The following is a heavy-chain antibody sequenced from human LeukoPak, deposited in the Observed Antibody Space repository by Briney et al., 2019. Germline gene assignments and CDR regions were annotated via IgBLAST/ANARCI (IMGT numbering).Heavy chain of an antibody. D-gene: IGHD2-15*01. CDR2: ISSSSSYI. CDR3: ASYPPGYCSGGSCPTGG. Sequence: GGSLRLSCAASGFTFSSYSMNCVREAPGEGLERVSYISSSSSYIYYADSVKGRFTISRDNAKNSLYLQMNSLRAEDTAVYYCASYPPGYCSGGSCPTGGWGQGTLVTVSS. V-gene: IGHV3-21*01. J-gene: IGHJ4*02. CDR1: GFTFSSYS.